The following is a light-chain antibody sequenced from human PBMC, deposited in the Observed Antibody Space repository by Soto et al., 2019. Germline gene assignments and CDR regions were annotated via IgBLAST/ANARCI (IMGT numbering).Light chain of an antibody. CDR2: EVR. V-gene: IGLV2-14*01. Sequence: QSVLTQPASVSGSPGQSITISCTGTSSDVGGENYVSWHQHHPGKAPKLMIYEVRNRPSGVSNRFSGSKSGNTASLTVSGLQAEDEADYYCSSYTTTSTVVFGGGTKLTVL. J-gene: IGLJ2*01. CDR1: SSDVGGENY. CDR3: SSYTTTSTVV.